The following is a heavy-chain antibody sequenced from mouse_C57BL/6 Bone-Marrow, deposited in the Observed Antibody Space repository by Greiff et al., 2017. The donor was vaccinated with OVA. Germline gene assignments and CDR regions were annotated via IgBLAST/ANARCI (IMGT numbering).Heavy chain of an antibody. CDR1: GYTFTSYW. CDR2: IHPNSGST. CDR3: ARNQPFHYFDY. V-gene: IGHV1-64*01. Sequence: QVQLQQPGAELVKPGASVKLSCKASGYTFTSYWMHWVKQRPGQGLEWIGMIHPNSGSTNYNEKFKSKATLTVDKSSSTAYMQLSSLTSEDSAVYYCARNQPFHYFDYWGQGTTLTVSS. J-gene: IGHJ2*01.